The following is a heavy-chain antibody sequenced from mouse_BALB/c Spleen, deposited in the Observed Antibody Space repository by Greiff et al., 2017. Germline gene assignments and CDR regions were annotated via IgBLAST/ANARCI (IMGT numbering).Heavy chain of an antibody. Sequence: DVKLQESGGGLVQPGGSMKLSCVASGFTFSNYWMNWVRQSPEKGLEWVAEIRLKSNNYATHYAESVKGRFTISRDDSKSSVYLQMNNLRAEDTGIYYCTRTTTGTIMDYWGQGTSVTVSS. CDR3: TRTTTGTIMDY. J-gene: IGHJ4*01. CDR1: GFTFSNYW. D-gene: IGHD1-1*01. CDR2: IRLKSNNYAT. V-gene: IGHV6-6*02.